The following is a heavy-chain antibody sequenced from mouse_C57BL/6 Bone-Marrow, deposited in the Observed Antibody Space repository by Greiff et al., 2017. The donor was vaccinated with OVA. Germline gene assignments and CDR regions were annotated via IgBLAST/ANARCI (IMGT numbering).Heavy chain of an antibody. J-gene: IGHJ3*01. CDR2: IYPGDGDT. D-gene: IGHD1-1*01. V-gene: IGHV1-82*01. CDR3: ARGGYYFWGFAY. CDR1: GYAFSSSW. Sequence: QVQLQQSGPELVKPGASVKISCKASGYAFSSSWMNWVKQRPGKGLEWIGRIYPGDGDTNYNGKFKGKATLTADKSSSTAYMQLSSLTSEDSAVYFCARGGYYFWGFAYWGQGTLVTVSA.